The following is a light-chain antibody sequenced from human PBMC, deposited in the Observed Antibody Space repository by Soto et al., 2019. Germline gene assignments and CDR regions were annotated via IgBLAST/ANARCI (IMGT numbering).Light chain of an antibody. CDR1: QDIRNY. J-gene: IGKJ5*01. CDR2: AAS. Sequence: DIQMTQSPSSLSASVGDRVTISCRASQDIRNYLAWYHQKPGKIPKLLIYAASTLQSGVPSRFSGSGSGTDFNLTISSLQPEDVGSYSCQNYDGAPINFGQGTRLDIK. V-gene: IGKV1-27*01. CDR3: QNYDGAPIN.